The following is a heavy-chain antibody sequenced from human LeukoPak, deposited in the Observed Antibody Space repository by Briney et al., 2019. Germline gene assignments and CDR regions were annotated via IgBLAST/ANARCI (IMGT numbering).Heavy chain of an antibody. Sequence: PSQTLSLTCTVSGGPISSDDYYWSWIRQPPGKGLEWIGYIHNIGSTYYNPSLKSRVTISIDTSKNQFSLRLSAVTAADTAVYYCARAPFDYDYASYYYGLDVWGQGTTVTVSS. CDR2: IHNIGST. V-gene: IGHV4-30-4*01. CDR1: GGPISSDDYY. D-gene: IGHD5-12*01. J-gene: IGHJ6*02. CDR3: ARAPFDYDYASYYYGLDV.